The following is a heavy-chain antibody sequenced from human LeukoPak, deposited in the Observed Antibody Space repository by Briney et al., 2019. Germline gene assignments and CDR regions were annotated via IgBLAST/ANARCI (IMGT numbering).Heavy chain of an antibody. D-gene: IGHD3-10*01. V-gene: IGHV4-59*01. CDR3: ARQTFGVLYFDS. Sequence: SETLSLTCTVSGGSISSYYWSWIRQPPGKGLEWIGYIYYSGSTNYNPSLKSRVTISVDTSKNQFSLKLSSVTAADTAVYYCARQTFGVLYFDSWGPGTLVIVSS. CDR2: IYYSGST. J-gene: IGHJ4*02. CDR1: GGSISSYY.